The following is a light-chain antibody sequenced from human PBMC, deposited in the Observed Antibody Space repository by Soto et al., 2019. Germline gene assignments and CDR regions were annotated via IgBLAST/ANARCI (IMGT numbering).Light chain of an antibody. CDR3: SSYTTTSTPVL. Sequence: QSALTQPASVSGSPGQSITISCTGTSSDVGGSKYVSWYQHHPGKAPKLMIYEVSNRPSGGSNRFSGSKSGNTASLTISGLQAEDEADYHCSSYTTTSTPVLFGGGTKLTVL. J-gene: IGLJ2*01. CDR1: SSDVGGSKY. CDR2: EVS. V-gene: IGLV2-14*01.